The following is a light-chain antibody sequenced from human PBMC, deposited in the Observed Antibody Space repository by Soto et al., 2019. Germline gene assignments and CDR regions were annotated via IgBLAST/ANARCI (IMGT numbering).Light chain of an antibody. CDR2: GAS. V-gene: IGKV3-15*01. CDR1: QSVSSN. CDR3: QQYGSSPRT. J-gene: IGKJ1*01. Sequence: ETVMTQSPATLAVSPGDRATLSCRASQSVSSNLAWYQQKPGQXPRLLIYGASTRATGIPARFSGSGSGTEFTLTISSLEPEDFAVYYCQQYGSSPRTFGQGTKVDIK.